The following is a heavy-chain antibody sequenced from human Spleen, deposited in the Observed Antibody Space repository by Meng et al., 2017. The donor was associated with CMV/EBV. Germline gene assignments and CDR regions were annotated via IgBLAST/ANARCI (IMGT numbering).Heavy chain of an antibody. CDR1: GGSFSGYY. CDR3: ARGGPRLTAYWFDP. V-gene: IGHV4-34*01. CDR2: INHSGST. Sequence: GSLRLSCAVYGGSFSGYYWSWIRQPPGKGLEWIGEINHSGSTNYNPSLKSRVTISVDTYKNQFSLKLSSVTAADTAVYYCARGGPRLTAYWFDPWGQGTLVTVSS. D-gene: IGHD4/OR15-4a*01. J-gene: IGHJ5*02.